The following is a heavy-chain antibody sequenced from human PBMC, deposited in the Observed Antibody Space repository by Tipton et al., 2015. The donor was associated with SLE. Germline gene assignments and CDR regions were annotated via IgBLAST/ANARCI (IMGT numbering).Heavy chain of an antibody. CDR3: WGYYNYGMDV. D-gene: IGHD3-16*01. V-gene: IGHV4-30-2*01. Sequence: TLSLTCTVSGGSIRSAGYSWSWIRQPPGKGLEWIGYIYQSGNTYYNPSLKSRVTISVDRSKNQFSLKLSSVTAADTAVYFCWGYYNYGMDVWGQCTTVAVSS. CDR1: GGSIRSAGYS. CDR2: IYQSGNT. J-gene: IGHJ6*02.